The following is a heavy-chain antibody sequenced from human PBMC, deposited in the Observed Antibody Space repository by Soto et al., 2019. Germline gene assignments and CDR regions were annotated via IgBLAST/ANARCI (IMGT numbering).Heavy chain of an antibody. CDR1: GFIFSSYA. CDR3: AREDFRPWLDPKNRFDP. V-gene: IGHV3-30-3*01. CDR2: ISFDGSSE. D-gene: IGHD6-19*01. J-gene: IGHJ5*02. Sequence: QVQLVESGGGVVQPGRSLRLSCAASGFIFSSYAMHWVRRAPGKGLEWVAAISFDGSSEYYADSVKGRVKISRESSRKTLFLQMDTVRFEDTAVYFCAREDFRPWLDPKNRFDPWGQGTQVTVS.